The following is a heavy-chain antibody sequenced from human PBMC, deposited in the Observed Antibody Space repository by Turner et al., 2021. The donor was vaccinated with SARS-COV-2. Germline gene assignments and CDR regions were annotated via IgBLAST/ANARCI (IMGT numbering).Heavy chain of an antibody. J-gene: IGHJ6*02. D-gene: IGHD6-19*01. CDR2: IHYSGNT. V-gene: IGHV4-59*08. CDR1: GGSISSYY. CDR3: ARHGFSGWYGGGMDV. Sequence: QVQLQESGPGLVKPAETLSLTCTVSGGSISSYYWSWIRQPPGKGLEWIGYIHYSGNTNYNPSLKSRVTISVDTSKNQFSLKLSSVTAADTAVYYCARHGFSGWYGGGMDVWGQGTTVTVSS.